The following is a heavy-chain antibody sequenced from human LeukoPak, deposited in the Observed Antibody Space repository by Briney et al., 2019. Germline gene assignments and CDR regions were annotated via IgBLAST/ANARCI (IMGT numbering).Heavy chain of an antibody. CDR3: ARDPEGRYSVLWFGP. CDR1: GFTFSSYS. CDR2: ISSSSSYI. D-gene: IGHD2-21*01. J-gene: IGHJ5*02. Sequence: KPGGSLRLSCAASGFTFSSYSMNWVRQAPGKGLEWVSSISSSSSYIYYADSVKGRFTISRDNAKNSLYLQMNSLRAEDTAVYYCARDPEGRYSVLWFGPWGQGTLVTVSS. V-gene: IGHV3-21*01.